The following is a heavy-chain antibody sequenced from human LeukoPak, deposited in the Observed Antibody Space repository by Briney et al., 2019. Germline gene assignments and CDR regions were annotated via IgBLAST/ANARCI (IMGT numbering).Heavy chain of an antibody. CDR3: ARVVGVPYYYGMDV. J-gene: IGHJ6*02. CDR1: GGSISSYY. CDR2: IYYSGST. V-gene: IGHV4-59*01. Sequence: SETLSLTCTVSGGSISSYYWSWIRQPPGKGLEWIGYIYYSGSTNYNPSLKSRVTISVDTSKNQFSLKLSSVTAADTAVYYCARVVGVPYYYGMDVWGQGTTVTVSS. D-gene: IGHD1-26*01.